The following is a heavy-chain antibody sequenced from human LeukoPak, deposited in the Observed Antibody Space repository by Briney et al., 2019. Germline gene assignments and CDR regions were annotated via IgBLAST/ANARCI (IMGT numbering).Heavy chain of an antibody. Sequence: GGSLRLSCAASGFTFSSYAMSWVRQAPGKGLEWVSAISGSGGSTYYADSVKGRFTISRDNAKNSLYLQMNSLRAEDTAVYYCAREISHDYGDYFAFDIWGQGTMVTVSS. CDR3: AREISHDYGDYFAFDI. CDR1: GFTFSSYA. J-gene: IGHJ3*02. V-gene: IGHV3-23*01. CDR2: ISGSGGST. D-gene: IGHD4-17*01.